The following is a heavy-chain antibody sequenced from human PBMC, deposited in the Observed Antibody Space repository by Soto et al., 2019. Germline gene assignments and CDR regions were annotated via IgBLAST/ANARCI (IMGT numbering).Heavy chain of an antibody. CDR1: GGSITSHTHY. Sequence: QVQLQESGPGLVKPSQTLSLTCTVSGGSITSHTHYWSLIRHHPGKGLEWIGNIHFRGTTYYNPSVESRVIISVDTSKNQFSLRLTSVTAADTAVYFCATYDYSDFYFDNWGQGTLVSVSS. D-gene: IGHD4-17*01. V-gene: IGHV4-31*03. J-gene: IGHJ4*02. CDR2: IHFRGTT. CDR3: ATYDYSDFYFDN.